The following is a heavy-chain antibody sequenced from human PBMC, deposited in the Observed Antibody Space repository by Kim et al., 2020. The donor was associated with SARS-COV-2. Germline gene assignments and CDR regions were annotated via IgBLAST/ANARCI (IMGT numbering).Heavy chain of an antibody. CDR3: ARDAELYDNSDYFDF. J-gene: IGHJ4*02. D-gene: IGHD1-1*01. Sequence: VDSGGGRFAISRDNAKHSLYLQMDSLRAEDTAVYFCARDAELYDNSDYFDFWGQGTLVTVSS. V-gene: IGHV3-7*03.